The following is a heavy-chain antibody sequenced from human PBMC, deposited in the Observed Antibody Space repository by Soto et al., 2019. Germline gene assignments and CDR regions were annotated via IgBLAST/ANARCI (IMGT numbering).Heavy chain of an antibody. J-gene: IGHJ3*02. V-gene: IGHV6-1*01. CDR2: TYYRSKWYN. CDR3: ARTNDAFDI. CDR1: GDRVTSNSAA. Sequence: SQILSLTCSISGDRVTSNSAAWNLIIQSRSRFLEWLGRTYYRSKWYNYYAVSVKSRITINPDTSKHQFSLQMNSVTPDDTAVYYRARTNDAFDISGQGTMVIV.